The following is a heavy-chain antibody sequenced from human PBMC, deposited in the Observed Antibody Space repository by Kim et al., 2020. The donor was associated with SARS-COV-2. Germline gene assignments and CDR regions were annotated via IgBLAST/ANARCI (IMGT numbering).Heavy chain of an antibody. J-gene: IGHJ6*02. D-gene: IGHD5-18*01. V-gene: IGHV4-59*13. CDR3: ARDCSDSYGQNSRYYYYGMDV. CDR2: IYYSGST. Sequence: SETLSLTCTVSGGSISSYYWSWIRQPPGKGLEWIGYIYYSGSTNYNPSLKSRVTISVDTSKNQFSLKLSSVTAADTAVYYCARDCSDSYGQNSRYYYYGMDVWGQGTTVTVSS. CDR1: GGSISSYY.